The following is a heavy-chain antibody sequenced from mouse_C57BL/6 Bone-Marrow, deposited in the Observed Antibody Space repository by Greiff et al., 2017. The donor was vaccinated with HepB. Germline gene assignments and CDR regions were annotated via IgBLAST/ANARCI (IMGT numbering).Heavy chain of an antibody. D-gene: IGHD1-1*01. Sequence: QVHVKQSGAELVRPGTSVKMSCKASGYTFTNYWIGWAKQRPGHGLEWIGDIYPGGGYTNYNEKFKGKATLTADKSSSTAYMQFSSLTSEDSAIYYCARRYGSSYVGYFDVWGTGTTVTVSS. J-gene: IGHJ1*03. CDR1: GYTFTNYW. V-gene: IGHV1-63*01. CDR3: ARRYGSSYVGYFDV. CDR2: IYPGGGYT.